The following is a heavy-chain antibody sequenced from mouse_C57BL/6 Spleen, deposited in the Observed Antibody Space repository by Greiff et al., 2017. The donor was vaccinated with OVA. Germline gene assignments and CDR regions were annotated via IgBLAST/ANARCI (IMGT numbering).Heavy chain of an antibody. D-gene: IGHD2-4*01. CDR2: IWSGGST. V-gene: IGHV2-2*01. CDR3: ANYDYDGPWFAY. Sequence: VQLQESGPGLVQPSQSLSITCTVSGFSLTSYGVHWVRQSPGKGLAWLGVIWSGGSTDYNAAFISRLSISKYNSKSQVFFKMNSLQADDTAIDYCANYDYDGPWFAYWGQGTLVTVSA. CDR1: GFSLTSYG. J-gene: IGHJ3*01.